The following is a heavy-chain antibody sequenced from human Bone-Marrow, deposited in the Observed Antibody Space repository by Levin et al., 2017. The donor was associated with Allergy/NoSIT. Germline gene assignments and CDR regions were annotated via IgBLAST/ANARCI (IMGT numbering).Heavy chain of an antibody. J-gene: IGHJ6*02. CDR3: AKDRVVGGEWGDHFYGMDV. D-gene: IGHD3-16*01. Sequence: ASETLSLTCAVSGVSISSSNWWSWVRQSPGKRLEWIGEIYYSGRTNYNPSLSSRVTISVDKSKNQFSLKLTSVTAADTAVYYCAKDRVVGGEWGDHFYGMDVWGQGTTVTVSS. V-gene: IGHV4-4*02. CDR2: IYYSGRT. CDR1: GVSISSSNW.